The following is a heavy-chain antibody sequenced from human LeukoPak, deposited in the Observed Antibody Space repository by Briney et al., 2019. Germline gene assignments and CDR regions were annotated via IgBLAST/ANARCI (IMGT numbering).Heavy chain of an antibody. J-gene: IGHJ4*02. CDR3: AKGRRWELPTEFDY. Sequence: GRSLRLSCAASGFTFSSYGMHWVRQAPGKGLEWVAVISYDGSNKYYADSVKGRFTISRDNSKNTLYLQMNSLRAEDTAVYHCAKGRRWELPTEFDYWGQGTLVTVSS. CDR1: GFTFSSYG. D-gene: IGHD1-26*01. V-gene: IGHV3-30*18. CDR2: ISYDGSNK.